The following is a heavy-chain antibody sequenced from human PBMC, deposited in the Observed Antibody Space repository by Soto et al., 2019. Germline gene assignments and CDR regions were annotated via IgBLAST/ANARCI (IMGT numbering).Heavy chain of an antibody. J-gene: IGHJ4*02. V-gene: IGHV3-9*01. CDR3: ARDGEGY. CDR1: GFTFDDYA. CDR2: ISWNSGSI. D-gene: IGHD2-21*01. Sequence: EVQVVESGGGLVQPGRSLRLSCAASGFTFDDYAMHWVRQAPGKGLEWVSGISWNSGSIGYADSVKGRFTISRDNAKNMLYLQMNSLSLEDTAVYYCARDGEGYWGQGALVTVSS.